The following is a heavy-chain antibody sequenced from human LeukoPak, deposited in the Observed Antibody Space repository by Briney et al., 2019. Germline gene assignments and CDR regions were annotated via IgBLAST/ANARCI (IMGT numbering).Heavy chain of an antibody. CDR3: ARSYGSGSHFDY. Sequence: SETLSLTCAVSGGSISSGGYSWSWIRQPPGKGLEWIGYIYYSGSTNYNPSLESRVTISLDTSKKQFSLKLSSVTAADTAVYYCARSYGSGSHFDYWGQGTLVTVSS. J-gene: IGHJ4*02. CDR2: IYYSGST. V-gene: IGHV4-61*08. D-gene: IGHD3-10*01. CDR1: GGSISSGGYS.